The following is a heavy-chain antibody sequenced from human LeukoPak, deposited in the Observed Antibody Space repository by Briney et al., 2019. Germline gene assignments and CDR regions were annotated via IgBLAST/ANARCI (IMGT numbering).Heavy chain of an antibody. CDR2: IYYSGST. D-gene: IGHD4-23*01. CDR1: GGSVSSGSYY. Sequence: SETLSLTCTVSGGSVSSGSYYWSWIRQPPGKGLEWIGYIYYSGSTNYNPSLKSRVTISVDTSKNQFSLKLSSVTAADTAVYYCARTPPGYGGNLAIDYWGQGTLVTVSS. J-gene: IGHJ4*02. V-gene: IGHV4-61*01. CDR3: ARTPPGYGGNLAIDY.